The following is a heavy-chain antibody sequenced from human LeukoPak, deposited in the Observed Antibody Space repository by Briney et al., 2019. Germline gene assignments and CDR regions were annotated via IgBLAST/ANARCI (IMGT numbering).Heavy chain of an antibody. V-gene: IGHV1-18*01. CDR2: ISAYNGNT. CDR3: ARDHPMVRGVTPSV. D-gene: IGHD3-10*01. J-gene: IGHJ4*02. CDR1: GYAFTSYG. Sequence: ASVKVSCKASGYAFTSYGISWVRQAPGQGLEWMGWISAYNGNTNYAQKLQGRVTMTTDTSTSTAYMELRSLRSDDTAVYYCARDHPMVRGVTPSVWGQGTLVTVSS.